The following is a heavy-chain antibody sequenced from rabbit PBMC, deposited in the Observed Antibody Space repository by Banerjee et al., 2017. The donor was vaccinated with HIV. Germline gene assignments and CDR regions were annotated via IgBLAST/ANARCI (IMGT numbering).Heavy chain of an antibody. CDR2: IYAGSSGTT. D-gene: IGHD4-1*01. V-gene: IGHV1S40*01. J-gene: IGHJ4*01. Sequence: QSLEESGGDLVQPGASLTLTCTASGFSFSSGYDMCWVRQAPGKGLEWIACIYAGSSGTTSYASWAKGRFTISKTSSTTVTLQMTSLTAADTATYFCARDLAGVIGWNFNLWGQGTLVTVS. CDR3: ARDLAGVIGWNFNL. CDR1: GFSFSSGYD.